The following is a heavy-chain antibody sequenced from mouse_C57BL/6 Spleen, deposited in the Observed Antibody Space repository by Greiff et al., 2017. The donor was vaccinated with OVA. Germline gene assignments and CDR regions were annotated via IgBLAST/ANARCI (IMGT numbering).Heavy chain of an antibody. CDR1: GYTFTSYW. CDR2: IDPHSGGT. J-gene: IGHJ2*01. CDR3: ASALYDGYYDY. Sequence: QVQLKQPGAELVKPGASVKLSCKASGYTFTSYWMHWVKQRPGRGLEWIGRIDPHSGGTKYNEKFKSKATLTVDKPSSTAYMQLSSLTSEDSAVYYCASALYDGYYDYWGQGTTLTVSS. D-gene: IGHD2-3*01. V-gene: IGHV1-72*01.